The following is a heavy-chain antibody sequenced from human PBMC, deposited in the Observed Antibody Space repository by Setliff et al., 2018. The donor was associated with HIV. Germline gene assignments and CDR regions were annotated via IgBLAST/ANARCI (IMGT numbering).Heavy chain of an antibody. CDR1: GYGFTNSW. CDR2: IYPGDSDA. CDR3: ARGATGNLEALDI. J-gene: IGHJ3*02. Sequence: RGESLKISCKGSGYGFTNSWIGWVRQMPGKGLEWMGIIYPGDSDAKYNPSFQGQVTISADKSISTAYLQWSNLKASDTAMYYCARGATGNLEALDIWGQGTMVTVSS. D-gene: IGHD6-13*01. V-gene: IGHV5-51*01.